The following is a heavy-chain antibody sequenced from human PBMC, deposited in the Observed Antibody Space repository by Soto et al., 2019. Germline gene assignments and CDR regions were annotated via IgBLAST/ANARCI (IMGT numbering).Heavy chain of an antibody. V-gene: IGHV1-69*13. CDR3: SSLAPGGISYYYSGMDV. D-gene: IGHD6-13*01. CDR1: GGTFSSYA. Sequence: SVKVSCKASGGTFSSYAISWVRQAPGQGLEWMGGIIPIFGTANYAQKFQGRVTITADESTSTAYMELSSLRSEDTAVYYCSSLAPGGISYYYSGMDVCGLATTVPV. J-gene: IGHJ6*02. CDR2: IIPIFGTA.